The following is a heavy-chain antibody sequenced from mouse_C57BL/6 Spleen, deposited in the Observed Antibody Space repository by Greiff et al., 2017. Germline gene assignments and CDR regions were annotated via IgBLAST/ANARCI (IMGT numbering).Heavy chain of an antibody. D-gene: IGHD1-1*01. Sequence: QVQLKQPGAELVKPGASVKLSCKASGYTFTSYWMQWVKQRPGQGLEWIGEIDPSDSYTNYNQKFKGKATLTVDTSSSTAYMQLSSLTSEDSAVYYCARGYYGSSRYAMGDWGQVTSVTVAT. CDR1: GYTFTSYW. CDR2: IDPSDSYT. CDR3: ARGYYGSSRYAMGD. J-gene: IGHJ4*01. V-gene: IGHV1-50*01.